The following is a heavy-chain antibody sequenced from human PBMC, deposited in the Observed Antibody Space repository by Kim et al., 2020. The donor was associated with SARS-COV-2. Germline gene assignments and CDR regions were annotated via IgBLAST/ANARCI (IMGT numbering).Heavy chain of an antibody. V-gene: IGHV1-3*01. CDR3: ARTYVSGHNDFVY. D-gene: IGHD3-10*01. Sequence: ASVKVSCKASGYTFTSYAMHWVRQAPGQGLEWMGWINAGNGNTKYSQKFKGRVTITRDTSASTAYMELSSLRSEDTAVYYCARTYVSGHNDFVYWGQEPWSPSPQ. CDR2: INAGNGNT. CDR1: GYTFTSYA. J-gene: IGHJ4*01.